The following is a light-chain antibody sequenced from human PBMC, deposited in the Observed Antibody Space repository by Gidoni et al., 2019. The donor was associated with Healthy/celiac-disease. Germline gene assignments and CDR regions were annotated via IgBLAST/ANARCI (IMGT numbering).Light chain of an antibody. J-gene: IGLJ3*02. CDR3: QSYDSSLSGPGGV. CDR2: GNR. CDR1: SSNIGAGYD. V-gene: IGLV1-40*01. Sequence: QSLLTPPPSVSVAPGQRVTISCTGSSSNIGAGYDLHWYQQLPGTAPKLLIYGNRNRPSGVPDRFSGPKSGTSASLAITGLQAEDEADYYCQSYDSSLSGPGGVFGGGTKLTVL.